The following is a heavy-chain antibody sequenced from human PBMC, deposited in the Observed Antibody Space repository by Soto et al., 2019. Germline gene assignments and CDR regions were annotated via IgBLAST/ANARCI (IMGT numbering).Heavy chain of an antibody. V-gene: IGHV1-46*01. Sequence: QVQLVQSGAEVKKPGASVKVSCKASGYTFTSYYMHWVRQAPGQGLEWMGMINPSGGSTTYAQKFQCRVTMTRDTSTSTVYMELSSLRSEDTAVYYCARVRGTPDYYDSSVGLYYFYGMDVWGQGTTVTVSS. CDR3: ARVRGTPDYYDSSVGLYYFYGMDV. CDR2: INPSGGST. D-gene: IGHD3-22*01. J-gene: IGHJ6*02. CDR1: GYTFTSYY.